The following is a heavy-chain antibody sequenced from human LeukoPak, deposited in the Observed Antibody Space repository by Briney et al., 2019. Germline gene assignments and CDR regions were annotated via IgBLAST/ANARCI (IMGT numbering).Heavy chain of an antibody. CDR1: GDSISNYY. Sequence: SETLSLTCTVTGDSISNYYWTWIRQPPGKGLEWIGYIYYTGSTNYNPSLKSRVIISVDTSKNQFSLKLSSVTAADTAVYYCARASGYAEVEYWGQGTLVTVSS. CDR2: IYYTGST. CDR3: ARASGYAEVEY. V-gene: IGHV4-59*01. D-gene: IGHD5-12*01. J-gene: IGHJ4*02.